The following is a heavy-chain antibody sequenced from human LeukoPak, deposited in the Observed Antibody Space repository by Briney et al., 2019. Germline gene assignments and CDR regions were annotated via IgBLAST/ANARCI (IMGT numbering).Heavy chain of an antibody. CDR3: AKAGTFIT. D-gene: IGHD3-10*01. CDR2: ISGRDGST. J-gene: IGHJ4*02. Sequence: GGSLRLSCSASGFTFSTYAMHWVRQAPGKGLEWVSAISGRDGSTSYADSVKGRFTISRDNSKNTLYLQLDSLRAEDTAVYYCAKAGTFITWGQGTLVTVSS. CDR1: GFTFSTYA. V-gene: IGHV3-23*01.